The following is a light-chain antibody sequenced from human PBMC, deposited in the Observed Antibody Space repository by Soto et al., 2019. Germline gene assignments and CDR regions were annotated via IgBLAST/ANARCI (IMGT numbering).Light chain of an antibody. Sequence: QSVLTQPASVSGSPGQSITISCTGTSSDVGGYNYVSWYQQHPGKVPKLIIYDVSNRPSGVSNRFSGSKSGNTASLTISGLQAEDEADYYCSSYTSSTTLVFGTGTKLTVL. CDR3: SSYTSSTTLV. J-gene: IGLJ1*01. V-gene: IGLV2-14*03. CDR1: SSDVGGYNY. CDR2: DVS.